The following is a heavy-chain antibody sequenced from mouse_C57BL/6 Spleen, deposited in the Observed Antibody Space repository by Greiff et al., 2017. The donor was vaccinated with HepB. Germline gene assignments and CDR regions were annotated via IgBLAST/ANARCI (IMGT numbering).Heavy chain of an antibody. D-gene: IGHD4-1*02. CDR3: TQLGQDWYFDV. Sequence: EVKLMESGGGLVQPGGSMKLSCVASGFTFSNYWMNWVRQSPEKGLEWVAQIRLKSDNYATHYAESVKGRFTISRDDSKSSVYLQMNNLRAEDTGIYYCTQLGQDWYFDVWGTGTTVTVSS. CDR1: GFTFSNYW. V-gene: IGHV6-3*01. CDR2: IRLKSDNYAT. J-gene: IGHJ1*03.